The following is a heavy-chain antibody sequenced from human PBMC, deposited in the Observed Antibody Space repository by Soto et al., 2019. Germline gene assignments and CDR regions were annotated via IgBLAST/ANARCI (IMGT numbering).Heavy chain of an antibody. V-gene: IGHV3-30*18. CDR3: AKDGDEAAAGSYFDY. CDR1: GFPFRHYG. D-gene: IGHD6-13*01. J-gene: IGHJ4*02. Sequence: GGSLRLSCVASGFPFRHYGMHWVRQAPGKGLEWVAVVSYSGNVKKFADSVKGRFTIARDNSKDTLYLQMNSLRAEDTAVYYCAKDGDEAAAGSYFDYWGQGTPVTVSS. CDR2: VSYSGNVK.